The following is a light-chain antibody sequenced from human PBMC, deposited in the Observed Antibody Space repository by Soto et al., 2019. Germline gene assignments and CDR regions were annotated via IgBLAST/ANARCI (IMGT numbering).Light chain of an antibody. V-gene: IGKV1-39*01. Sequence: DIQVTQSPSSLSASVGDRVTITCRASQSISSYLYWYQQKPGKAPKLLIYAASSLQSGVPSRFSGSGSGTDFTLTIRSLQPGDFGTYFCQHSYTTPWTFGQGTTVEIK. CDR1: QSISSY. CDR2: AAS. J-gene: IGKJ1*01. CDR3: QHSYTTPWT.